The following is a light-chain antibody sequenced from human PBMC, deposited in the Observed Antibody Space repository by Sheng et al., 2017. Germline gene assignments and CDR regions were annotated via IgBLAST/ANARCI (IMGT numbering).Light chain of an antibody. V-gene: IGLV3-1*01. CDR1: KVGDKF. CDR3: QAWDSTIVV. CDR2: EDT. J-gene: IGLJ2*01. Sequence: YELTQPPSVSVSPGQTASITCSGDKVGDKFTCWYQQKPGQSPVLVIYEDTKRPSGIPERFSGSNSGNTATLTISGTQSMDEADYYCQAWDSTIVVFGGGTKLTVL.